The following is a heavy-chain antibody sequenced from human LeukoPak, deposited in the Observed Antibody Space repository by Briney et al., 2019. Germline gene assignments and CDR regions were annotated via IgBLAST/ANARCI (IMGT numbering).Heavy chain of an antibody. CDR1: GLSLSNYP. CDR2: IWADGNRK. D-gene: IGHD6-25*01. V-gene: IGHV3-33*08. Sequence: PGGSLRLSCEASGLSLSNYPMHWVRQAPGKGLEWVAVIWADGNRKHHADSVEGRFAISRDNSKNILYLQMNNLRAEDTALYYCARDSAAHDNDFDVWGQGTMVTVSS. J-gene: IGHJ3*01. CDR3: ARDSAAHDNDFDV.